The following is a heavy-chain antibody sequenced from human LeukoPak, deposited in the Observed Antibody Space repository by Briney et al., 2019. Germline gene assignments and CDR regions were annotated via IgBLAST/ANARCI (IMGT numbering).Heavy chain of an antibody. J-gene: IGHJ4*02. Sequence: GGSLRLSCAASGFTFSSYWMHWVRQAPGKGLVWVSRINSDGSSTSYADSVKGRFTISRDNAKNTPYLQMNSLRAEDTAVYYCARGSNNYYYDSSGYYSWDPFDYWGQGTLVTVSS. D-gene: IGHD3-22*01. CDR3: ARGSNNYYYDSSGYYSWDPFDY. CDR2: INSDGSST. V-gene: IGHV3-74*01. CDR1: GFTFSSYW.